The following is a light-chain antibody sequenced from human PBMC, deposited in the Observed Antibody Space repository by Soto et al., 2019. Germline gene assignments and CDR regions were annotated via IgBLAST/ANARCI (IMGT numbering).Light chain of an antibody. V-gene: IGKV3-20*01. CDR2: RAS. Sequence: EIVLTQSPGTLSLSPGERATLSCRASQSVTGSALAWYQQRPGQAPRLLIYRASNRVTRIPDRFSGSGSGTDFTLNISRLEPEDFAVYFCQQYGVSPGTFGQGTKVEIK. CDR1: QSVTGSA. CDR3: QQYGVSPGT. J-gene: IGKJ1*01.